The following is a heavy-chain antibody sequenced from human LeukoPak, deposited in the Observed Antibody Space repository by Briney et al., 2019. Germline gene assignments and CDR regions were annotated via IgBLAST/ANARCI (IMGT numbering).Heavy chain of an antibody. V-gene: IGHV4-39*07. CDR3: AREVPHNWFDP. CDR1: GGSISSSSYY. Sequence: PSGTLSLTCTVSGGSISSSSYYWGWIRQPPGKGLEWIGSIYYSGSTYYNPSLKSRVTISVDTSKNQFSLKLSSVTAADTAVYYCAREVPHNWFDPWGQGTLVTVSS. CDR2: IYYSGST. J-gene: IGHJ5*02.